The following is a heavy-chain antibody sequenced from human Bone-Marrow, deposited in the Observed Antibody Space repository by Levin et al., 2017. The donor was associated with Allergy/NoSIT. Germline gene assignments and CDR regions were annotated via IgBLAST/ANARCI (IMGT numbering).Heavy chain of an antibody. CDR3: TRVTYDSSGYYDPSFDY. CDR2: IRSKAYGGTT. Sequence: GGSLRLSCTASGFTFGDYAMSWFRQAPGKGLEWVGFIRSKAYGGTTEYAASVKGRFTISRDDSKSIAYLQMNSLKTEDTAVYYCTRVTYDSSGYYDPSFDYWGQGTLVTVSS. CDR1: GFTFGDYA. V-gene: IGHV3-49*03. D-gene: IGHD3-22*01. J-gene: IGHJ4*02.